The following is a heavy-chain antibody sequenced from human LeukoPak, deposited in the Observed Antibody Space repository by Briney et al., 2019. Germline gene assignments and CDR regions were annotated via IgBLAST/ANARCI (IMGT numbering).Heavy chain of an antibody. V-gene: IGHV1-18*01. CDR2: ISAYNDKT. CDR3: ARGNLGYCSSTSCYGVFYYYYYMDV. Sequence: ASVKVSCKASGYTFPNYGINWVRQAPGQGLEWMGWISAYNDKTNYAQKVQGRVTMSTDTSTTTAYMELRSLRSDDTAMYYCARGNLGYCSSTSCYGVFYYYYYMDVWGKGTTVTISS. D-gene: IGHD2-2*01. CDR1: GYTFPNYG. J-gene: IGHJ6*03.